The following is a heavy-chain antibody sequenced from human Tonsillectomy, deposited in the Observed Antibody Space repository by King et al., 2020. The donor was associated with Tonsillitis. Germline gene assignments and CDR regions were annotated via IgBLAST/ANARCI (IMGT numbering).Heavy chain of an antibody. CDR2: IYNSGSA. CDR1: GGSISSGGYY. D-gene: IGHD4-23*01. Sequence: QLQESGPGLVKPSQTLSLTCTVSGGSISSGGYYWDWIRQHPGKGLEWIGDIYNSGSAYYNPSLKSRVTISVDTSKNHVSLKLSSVTAADTAVYYCSGGVAFGGSEFASWGQGTLVTVCS. V-gene: IGHV4-31*03. J-gene: IGHJ4*02. CDR3: SGGVAFGGSEFAS.